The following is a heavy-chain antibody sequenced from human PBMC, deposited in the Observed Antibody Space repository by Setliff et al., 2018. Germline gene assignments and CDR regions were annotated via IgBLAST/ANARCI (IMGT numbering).Heavy chain of an antibody. Sequence: PSETLSLTCAVYGESFDNHYWTWIRQPPGERLEWIGEINHRGFTDYKPSLKSRLTMSVDTSRNQSSLNLGSVTAADTGVYYCARGRIAERPEAIDYWGQGTPVTVSS. CDR1: GESFDNHY. CDR2: INHRGFT. D-gene: IGHD6-6*01. CDR3: ARGRIAERPEAIDY. J-gene: IGHJ4*02. V-gene: IGHV4-34*01.